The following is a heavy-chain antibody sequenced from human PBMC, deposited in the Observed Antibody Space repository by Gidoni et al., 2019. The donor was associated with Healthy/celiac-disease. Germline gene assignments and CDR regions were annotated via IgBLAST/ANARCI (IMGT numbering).Heavy chain of an antibody. V-gene: IGHV3-30*18. CDR2: ISYDGSNK. CDR1: GCTFSIYG. Sequence: QVQLVESGGGVVQPGRSLRLSCAASGCTFSIYGMHWVRQAPGKGLEWVAVISYDGSNKYYADSVKGRFTISRDNSKNTLYLQMNSLRAEDTAVYYCAKGGFLEWLFDYWGQGTLVTVSS. CDR3: AKGGFLEWLFDY. D-gene: IGHD3-3*01. J-gene: IGHJ4*02.